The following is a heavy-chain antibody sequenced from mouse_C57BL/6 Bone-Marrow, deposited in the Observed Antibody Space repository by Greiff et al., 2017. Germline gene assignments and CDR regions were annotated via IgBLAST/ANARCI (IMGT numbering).Heavy chain of an antibody. CDR3: TRGTTVVATDY. Sequence: EVMLVESGEGLVKPGGSLKLSCAASGFTFSSYAMSWVRQTPEKRLEWVAYISSGGDYIYYADTVTGRFTISRDNARNTLYLQMSSLKAEDTAMYYCTRGTTVVATDYWGQGTTLTVSS. CDR2: ISSGGDYI. J-gene: IGHJ2*01. CDR1: GFTFSSYA. V-gene: IGHV5-9-1*02. D-gene: IGHD1-1*01.